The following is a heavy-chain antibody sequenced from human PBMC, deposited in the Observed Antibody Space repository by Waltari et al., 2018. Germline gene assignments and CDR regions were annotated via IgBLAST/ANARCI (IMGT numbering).Heavy chain of an antibody. CDR2: IIPCLGIA. D-gene: IGHD4-4*01. V-gene: IGHV1-69*12. Sequence: QVQLVQSGAEVKKPGSSVKVSCNASGGTFNSYAISWVRQVPGQGLGWMGGIIPCLGIADYAQKFKGRVTITADESTTTAYMDLSSLRSDDTAVYYCARRSNSDYILDYWGQGTLVTVFS. CDR1: GGTFNSYA. CDR3: ARRSNSDYILDY. J-gene: IGHJ4*02.